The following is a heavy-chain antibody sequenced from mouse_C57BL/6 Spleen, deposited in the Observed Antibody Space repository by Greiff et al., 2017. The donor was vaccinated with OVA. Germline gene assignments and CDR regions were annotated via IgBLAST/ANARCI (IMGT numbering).Heavy chain of an antibody. D-gene: IGHD4-1*01. CDR2: ISSGSSTI. J-gene: IGHJ1*03. Sequence: DVMLVESGGGLVKPGGSLKLSCAASGFTFSDYGMHWVRQAPEKGLEWVAYISSGSSTIYYADTVKGRFTISRDNAKNTLFLQMTSLRSEDTAMYYCARSTGRDFDVWGTGTTVTVSS. V-gene: IGHV5-17*01. CDR1: GFTFSDYG. CDR3: ARSTGRDFDV.